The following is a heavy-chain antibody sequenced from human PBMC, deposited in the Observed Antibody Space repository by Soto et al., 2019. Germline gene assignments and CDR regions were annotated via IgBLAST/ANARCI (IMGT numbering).Heavy chain of an antibody. CDR1: GFSLSSTRMA. J-gene: IGHJ4*02. D-gene: IGHD6-19*01. V-gene: IGHV2-5*02. CDR2: IYCDDDK. Sequence: QITLKESGPTLVKPTQTLTLTCTFSGFSLSSTRMAVGWIRQPPGKALEWLALIYCDDDKRYSPFLKSRLTITKDTSKNQVVLTISNMDPVDTARYYCAHIVVAGLGYYFDYWGQGTLVTVSS. CDR3: AHIVVAGLGYYFDY.